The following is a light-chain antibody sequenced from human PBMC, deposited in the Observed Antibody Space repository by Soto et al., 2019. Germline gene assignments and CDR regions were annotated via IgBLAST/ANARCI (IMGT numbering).Light chain of an antibody. J-gene: IGLJ1*01. V-gene: IGLV2-14*01. Sequence: QSALTQPASVSGSPGQSITISCTGTSSDIGNYNYVSWCQQHPGKAPKLMIYDVSNRPSGVSKRFSGSKSGYTASLTISGLQAEDEADYYCSSFTSSATYVFGTGTKLTVL. CDR1: SSDIGNYNY. CDR3: SSFTSSATYV. CDR2: DVS.